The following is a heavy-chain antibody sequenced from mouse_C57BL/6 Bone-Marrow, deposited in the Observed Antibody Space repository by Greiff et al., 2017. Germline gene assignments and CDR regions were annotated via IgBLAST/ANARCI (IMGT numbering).Heavy chain of an antibody. D-gene: IGHD2-2*01. V-gene: IGHV1-64*01. Sequence: QVQLQQPGAELVKPGASVKLSCKASGYTFTSYWMHWVKQRPGQGLEWIGMIHPNSGSTNYNEKFKSKATLTVDKSSSTAYMQLSSLTSEDSAVYYCAREGNGYGYGCFAYWGQGTLVTVSA. CDR3: AREGNGYGYGCFAY. CDR1: GYTFTSYW. CDR2: IHPNSGST. J-gene: IGHJ3*01.